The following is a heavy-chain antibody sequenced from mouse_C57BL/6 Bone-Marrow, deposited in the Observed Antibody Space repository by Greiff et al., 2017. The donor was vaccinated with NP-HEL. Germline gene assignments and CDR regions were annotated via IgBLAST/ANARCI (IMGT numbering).Heavy chain of an antibody. CDR1: GYSFTGYY. Sequence: EVQLQQSGPELVKPGASVKISCKASGYSFTGYYMNWVKQSPEKSLEWIGEINPSTGGTTYNQKFKAKATLTVDKSSSTAYMQLKSLTSEDSAVYYCARRYGSSRAWFAYWGQGTLVTVSA. V-gene: IGHV1-42*01. CDR2: INPSTGGT. D-gene: IGHD1-1*01. J-gene: IGHJ3*01. CDR3: ARRYGSSRAWFAY.